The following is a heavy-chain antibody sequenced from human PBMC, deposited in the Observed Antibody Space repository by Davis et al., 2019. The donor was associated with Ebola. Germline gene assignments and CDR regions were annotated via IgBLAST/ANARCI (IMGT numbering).Heavy chain of an antibody. D-gene: IGHD2-8*02. CDR3: ARNAWWRGTPCDY. Sequence: SETLSLTCAVYGGSFSGYYWSWIRQPPGKGLEWIGEINHSGSTNYNPSLKSRVTISVDTSKNQFSLKLSSVTAADTAVYYCARNAWWRGTPCDYWGQGTLVTVSS. CDR2: INHSGST. CDR1: GGSFSGYY. V-gene: IGHV4-34*01. J-gene: IGHJ4*02.